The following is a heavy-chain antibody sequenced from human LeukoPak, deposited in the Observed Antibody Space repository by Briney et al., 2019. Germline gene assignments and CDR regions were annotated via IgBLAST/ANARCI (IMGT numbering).Heavy chain of an antibody. CDR3: ARRGRVSYYGMDV. D-gene: IGHD1-26*01. V-gene: IGHV4-39*01. J-gene: IGHJ6*02. Sequence: SETLSLTCTVSGGSISSSSYYWGWIRQPPGKGREWIGSIYYSGSTYYNPSLKSRVTISVDTSKNQFSLKLSSVTAADTAVYYCARRGRVSYYGMDVWGQGTTVTVSS. CDR1: GGSISSSSYY. CDR2: IYYSGST.